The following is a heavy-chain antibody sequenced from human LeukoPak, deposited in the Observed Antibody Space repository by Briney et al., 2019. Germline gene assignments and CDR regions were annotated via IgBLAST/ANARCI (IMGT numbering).Heavy chain of an antibody. Sequence: SETLSLTCTVSGGFFSSYYWSWIRQPPGKGLEWIGYIYYSGSTSYNPSLKSRVTISVDTSKNQFSLKLSSVTAADTAVYYCARRDYYDNSDDNYHSFEYWGQGTLVTVSS. CDR2: IYYSGST. CDR3: ARRDYYDNSDDNYHSFEY. V-gene: IGHV4-59*01. J-gene: IGHJ4*02. D-gene: IGHD3-22*01. CDR1: GGFFSSYY.